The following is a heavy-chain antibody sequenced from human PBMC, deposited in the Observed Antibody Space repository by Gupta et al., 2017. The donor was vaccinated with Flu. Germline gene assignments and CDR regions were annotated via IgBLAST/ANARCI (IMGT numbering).Heavy chain of an antibody. CDR1: GYTFTSYY. CDR3: ARDKTVVTPSYYFDY. D-gene: IGHD2-21*02. CDR2: INPSGGST. V-gene: IGHV1-46*01. J-gene: IGHJ4*02. Sequence: QVQLVQSGAEVKKPGASVKVSCKASGYTFTSYYMHWVRQAPGQGLEWMGIINPSGGSTSYAQKFQGRVTMTRDTSTSTVYMELSSLRSEDTAVYYCARDKTVVTPSYYFDYWGQGTLGTVSS.